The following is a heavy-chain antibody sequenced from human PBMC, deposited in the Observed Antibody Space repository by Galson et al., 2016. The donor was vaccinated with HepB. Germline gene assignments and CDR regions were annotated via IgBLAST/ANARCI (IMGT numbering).Heavy chain of an antibody. CDR1: GFTLHSYS. Sequence: SLRLSCAASGFTLHSYSMNWVRQAPGKGLEWVASISSSSSYIYYADSVKGRFTISRDNTKNFLYLQMNRLRAEDTAVYHCARDHCFSTSCPGTVDFWGQGVLVTVSS. V-gene: IGHV3-21*01. J-gene: IGHJ4*02. CDR2: ISSSSSYI. CDR3: ARDHCFSTSCPGTVDF. D-gene: IGHD2-2*01.